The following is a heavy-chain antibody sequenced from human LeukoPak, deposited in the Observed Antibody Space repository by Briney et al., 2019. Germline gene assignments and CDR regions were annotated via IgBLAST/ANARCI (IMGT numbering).Heavy chain of an antibody. D-gene: IGHD1-14*01. CDR2: ISVDGTRT. J-gene: IGHJ4*02. CDR3: ARGAHGPEG. CDR1: GFPFNIYW. V-gene: IGHV3-74*03. Sequence: PGGSLRLSCAASGFPFNIYWMHWLRQVPGKGLEWVSHISVDGTRTTYADSVKGRCTIFSANAKNMLYFEMNGLRSEETGLYYCARGAHGPEGRGQGTLVSVS.